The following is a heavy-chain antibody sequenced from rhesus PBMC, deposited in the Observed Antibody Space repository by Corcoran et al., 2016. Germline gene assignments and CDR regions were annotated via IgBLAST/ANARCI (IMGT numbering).Heavy chain of an antibody. V-gene: IGHV4S11*01. CDR2: IYGSGSST. CDR1: GGSISSINC. CDR3: ASGTAGTSDY. J-gene: IGHJ4*01. D-gene: IGHD1-1*01. Sequence: QVQLQESGPGLVRPSETLSLTCAVSGGSISSINCWNWIRQPPGKGLEWIGYIYGSGSSTNYNPSLKSRVTLSVDTSKNQLSLKLSSVTAADTAVYYCASGTAGTSDYWGQGVLVTVSS.